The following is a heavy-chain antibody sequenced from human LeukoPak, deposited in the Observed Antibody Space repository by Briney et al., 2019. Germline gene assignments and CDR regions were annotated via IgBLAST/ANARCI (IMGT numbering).Heavy chain of an antibody. V-gene: IGHV3-21*01. D-gene: IGHD2-15*01. CDR3: ARDLYCSGGSRQRLYYHYGMDV. Sequence: GGSLRLSCAASGFTFSIHSINWVRQAPGKGLEWVSSISSSSSYIYYADSVKGRFTISRDNAKNSLYLQMNSLRAEDTAVYYCARDLYCSGGSRQRLYYHYGMDVWGQGTTVTVSS. CDR1: GFTFSIHS. J-gene: IGHJ6*02. CDR2: ISSSSSYI.